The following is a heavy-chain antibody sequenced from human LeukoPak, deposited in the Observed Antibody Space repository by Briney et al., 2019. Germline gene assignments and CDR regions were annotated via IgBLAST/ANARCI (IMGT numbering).Heavy chain of an antibody. D-gene: IGHD5-24*01. CDR3: ARAGDGYRGKGAGFDY. CDR1: GFTFSSYE. V-gene: IGHV3-48*03. Sequence: PGGSLRLSCGASGFTFSSYEMNWVRQAPGKGLEWVSYISNSGSTIYYADSVKGRFPISRDNAKNTLYLKMNSLRGEDTAVYYCARAGDGYRGKGAGFDYWGQGTLVTVSS. J-gene: IGHJ4*02. CDR2: ISNSGSTI.